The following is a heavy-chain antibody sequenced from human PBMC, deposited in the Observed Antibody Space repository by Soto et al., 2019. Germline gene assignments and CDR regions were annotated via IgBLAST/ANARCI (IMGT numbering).Heavy chain of an antibody. J-gene: IGHJ4*02. D-gene: IGHD3-10*01. CDR3: ARADPDSSVGD. V-gene: IGHV4-59*01. Sequence: MQQPPGQVLEWIWYISYSGSTYFNPSLKSRVTISADTYRHQCSLKLSSVIAVYKAVYYCARADPDSSVGDWVQGTLVTVYS. CDR2: ISYSGST.